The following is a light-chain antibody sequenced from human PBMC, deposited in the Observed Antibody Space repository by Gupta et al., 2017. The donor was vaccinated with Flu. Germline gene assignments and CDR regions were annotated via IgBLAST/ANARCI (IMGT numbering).Light chain of an antibody. CDR1: QGISSY. J-gene: IGKJ4*01. CDR2: AAS. V-gene: IGKV1-8*01. CDR3: QQYYSYPRT. Sequence: AIRMTQSPSSFSASTGDRVTITCRASQGISSYLAWYQQKPGKAPKLLIYAASTLQSGVPPRFSGSGSGTDFTLTISCLQSEDFATYYCQQYYSYPRTFGGGTKVEIK.